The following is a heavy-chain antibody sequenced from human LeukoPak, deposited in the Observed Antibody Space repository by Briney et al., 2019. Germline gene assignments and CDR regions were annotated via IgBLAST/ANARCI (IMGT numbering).Heavy chain of an antibody. CDR3: AQRSDSSGYYYGPIDY. V-gene: IGHV3-30-3*01. CDR2: ISYDGSNK. J-gene: IGHJ4*02. Sequence: GGSLRLSCAASGFTFSSYAMHWVRQAPGKGLEWVAVISYDGSNKYYADSVKGRFTISRDNSKSTLYLQMNSLRAEDTAVYYCAQRSDSSGYYYGPIDYWGQGTLVTVSS. CDR1: GFTFSSYA. D-gene: IGHD3-22*01.